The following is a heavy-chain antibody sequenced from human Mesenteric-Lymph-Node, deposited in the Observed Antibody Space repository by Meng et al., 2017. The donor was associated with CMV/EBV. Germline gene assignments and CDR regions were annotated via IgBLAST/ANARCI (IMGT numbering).Heavy chain of an antibody. J-gene: IGHJ3*02. CDR2: TRNKANSYST. CDR1: GFTFSDHY. Sequence: GGSLRLSCAASGFTFSDHYMDWVRQAPGKGLEWVGRTRNKANSYSTEYAASVKGRFTISRDDSKNSLYLQMNSLKTEDTAVYYCARASQVLFAFDIWGQGTMVTVSS. CDR3: ARASQVLFAFDI. D-gene: IGHD2-2*01. V-gene: IGHV3-72*01.